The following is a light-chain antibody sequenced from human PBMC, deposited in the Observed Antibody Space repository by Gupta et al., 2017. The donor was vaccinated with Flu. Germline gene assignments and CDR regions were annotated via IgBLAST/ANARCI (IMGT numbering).Light chain of an antibody. CDR1: QSIRTF. CDR2: DAS. CDR3: QQTASAPRT. Sequence: IEMTPSCTSLSASVGDRVIITCRASQSIRTFLNWYQHRPGKAPKLLIYDASTLHGGVPSRFSGSGSGTDFTLTITTLQPEDFATYYCQQTASAPRTFGQGTKVDVK. V-gene: IGKV1-39*01. J-gene: IGKJ1*01.